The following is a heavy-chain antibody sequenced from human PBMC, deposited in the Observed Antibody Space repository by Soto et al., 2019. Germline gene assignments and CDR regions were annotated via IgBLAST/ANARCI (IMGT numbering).Heavy chain of an antibody. CDR3: AIFRPPPSTPYSFDY. J-gene: IGHJ4*02. Sequence: TCTVYGASISSGGYYWNWFRQHPGKGLEWLGHTHHSGSTYYNPTLESRVIIYVDTSNNQFSLKMRSVTAADTAVYFCAIFRPPPSTPYSFDYLCQ. V-gene: IGHV4-31*03. CDR1: GASISSGGYY. D-gene: IGHD2-21*01. CDR2: THHSGST.